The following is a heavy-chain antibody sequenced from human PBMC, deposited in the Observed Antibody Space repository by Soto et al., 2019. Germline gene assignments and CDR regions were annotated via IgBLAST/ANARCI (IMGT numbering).Heavy chain of an antibody. CDR2: IGTAGDT. Sequence: VSLRLSCAASGFTFSSYDMHWVRQATGKGLEWVSAIGTAGDTYYPGSVKGRFTISRENAKNSLYLQMNSLRAGDTAVYYCARQSYSSGWYDYYYYYGMDVWGQGTTVTVSS. J-gene: IGHJ6*02. D-gene: IGHD6-19*01. V-gene: IGHV3-13*01. CDR1: GFTFSSYD. CDR3: ARQSYSSGWYDYYYYYGMDV.